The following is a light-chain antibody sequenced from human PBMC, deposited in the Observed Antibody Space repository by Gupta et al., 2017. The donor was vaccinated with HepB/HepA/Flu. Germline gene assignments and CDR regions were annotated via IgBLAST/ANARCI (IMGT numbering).Light chain of an antibody. CDR2: YNN. CDR3: GTGDSSLSVVV. CDR1: SSNIGSNY. Sequence: QSVLTQPPSVSAAPGQKVTISCSGSSSNIGSNYVSWYQLLPATAPNVLIPYNNERPSGSPHRFFAANYGTSATLRITRHPTAIEADYYCGTGDSSLSVVVFGGGTKLTVL. V-gene: IGLV1-51*01. J-gene: IGLJ2*01.